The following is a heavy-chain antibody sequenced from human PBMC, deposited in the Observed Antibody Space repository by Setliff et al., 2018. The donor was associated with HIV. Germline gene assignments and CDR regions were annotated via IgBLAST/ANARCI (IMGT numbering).Heavy chain of an antibody. CDR1: GYTLTKFS. D-gene: IGHD4-4*01. CDR2: FDPEEGIT. V-gene: IGHV1-24*01. Sequence: GASVKVSCKVSGYTLTKFSMHWVRQAPGIGLEWMGSFDPEEGITIYAQKFQGRVTMTEDTSADTAYMKLSSLRSEDTAVYYCATDSRHDYSDNSPISTFGFDIWGQGTMVTVSS. J-gene: IGHJ3*02. CDR3: ATDSRHDYSDNSPISTFGFDI.